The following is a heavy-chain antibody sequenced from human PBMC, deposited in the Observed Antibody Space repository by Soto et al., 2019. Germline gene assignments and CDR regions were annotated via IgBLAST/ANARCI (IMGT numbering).Heavy chain of an antibody. CDR1: GYTFTGYY. J-gene: IGHJ6*02. Sequence: ASVKVSCKASGYTFTGYYMHWVRQAPGQGLEWMGWINPNSGGTNYAQKFQGWVTMTRDTSISTAYMELSRLRSDDTAVYYCARVSEQQLLGSCMDVWGQGITVTRSS. CDR3: ARVSEQQLLGSCMDV. V-gene: IGHV1-2*04. CDR2: INPNSGGT. D-gene: IGHD6-13*01.